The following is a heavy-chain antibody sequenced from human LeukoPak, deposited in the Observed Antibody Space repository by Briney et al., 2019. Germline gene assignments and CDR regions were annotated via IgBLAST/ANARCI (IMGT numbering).Heavy chain of an antibody. Sequence: GGSLRLSCAASGLTFSSYSMNWVRQAPGKGLEWVSSISSSSSYIYYADSVKGRFTISRDNAKNSLYLQMNSLRAEDTAVYYCARDVRGYSGYDLLYWGQGTLVTVSS. D-gene: IGHD5-12*01. V-gene: IGHV3-21*01. CDR2: ISSSSSYI. CDR3: ARDVRGYSGYDLLY. J-gene: IGHJ4*02. CDR1: GLTFSSYS.